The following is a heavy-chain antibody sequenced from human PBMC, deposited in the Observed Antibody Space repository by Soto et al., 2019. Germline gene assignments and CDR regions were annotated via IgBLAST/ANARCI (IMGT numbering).Heavy chain of an antibody. Sequence: SETLSLTCTVSGGSISSGDYYWSWIRQPPGKGLEWIGYIYYSGSTYYNPSLKSRVTISVDTSKNQFSLKLSSVTAADTAVYYCARDRANDYGDENWFDPWGQGTRVTVSS. CDR1: GGSISSGDYY. CDR3: ARDRANDYGDENWFDP. D-gene: IGHD4-17*01. CDR2: IYYSGST. V-gene: IGHV4-30-4*01. J-gene: IGHJ5*02.